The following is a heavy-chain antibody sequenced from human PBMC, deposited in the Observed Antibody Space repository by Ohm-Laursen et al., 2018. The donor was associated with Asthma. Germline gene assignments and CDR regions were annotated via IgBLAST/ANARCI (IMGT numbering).Heavy chain of an antibody. CDR3: AFCSGGTCYHGVFDF. CDR1: GDSISSSRSY. CDR2: ISFEGST. V-gene: IGHV4-39*01. D-gene: IGHD2-15*01. Sequence: VTLSLTCIVSGDSISSSRSYWGWIRQPPGKGLDWIGIISFEGSTYYNPSLGSRLTMSVDTSKTLVSLTLSSVTVADTAMYYCAFCSGGTCYHGVFDFWGQGSMVTVSS. J-gene: IGHJ3*01.